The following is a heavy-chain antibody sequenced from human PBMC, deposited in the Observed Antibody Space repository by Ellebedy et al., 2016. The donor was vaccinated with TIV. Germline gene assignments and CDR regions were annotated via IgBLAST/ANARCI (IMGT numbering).Heavy chain of an antibody. CDR2: NNPDSGGT. CDR3: ARVLRATSGMDV. Sequence: ASVKVSCKTSGYIFTAYYIYWVRQAPGQGLAWLGWNNPDSGGTNFPQRFHGRVTMTRDTSVNTVYMELSRLQSDDTAVYYCARVLRATSGMDVWGQGTTVTVS. J-gene: IGHJ6*02. V-gene: IGHV1-2*02. D-gene: IGHD4/OR15-4a*01. CDR1: GYIFTAYY.